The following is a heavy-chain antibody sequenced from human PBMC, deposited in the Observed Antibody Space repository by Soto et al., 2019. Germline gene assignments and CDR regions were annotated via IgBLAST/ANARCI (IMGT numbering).Heavy chain of an antibody. CDR3: ARSGPDYYDSSGYYYDAFDI. D-gene: IGHD3-22*01. J-gene: IGHJ3*02. CDR1: GGTFSSYA. CDR2: IIPIFGTA. V-gene: IGHV1-69*12. Sequence: QVQLVQSGAEVKKPGSSVKVSCKASGGTFSSYAISWVRQAPGQGLEWMGGIIPIFGTANYAQKFQGRVTITADESTTTAYMELDSLRSEDTAVYYCARSGPDYYDSSGYYYDAFDIWGQGTMVTVSS.